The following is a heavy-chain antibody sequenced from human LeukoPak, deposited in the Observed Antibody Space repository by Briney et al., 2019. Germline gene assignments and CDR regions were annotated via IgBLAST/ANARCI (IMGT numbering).Heavy chain of an antibody. Sequence: SETLSLTCTVSGGSIGSFHWSWIRQPPGKGLEWIGYIFNSGSTTYNPSLKSRVTISVDTSKNQFSLRLNSVTPADTAVYYCARDSRFLGYCSGGSCYAFDIWGQGTMVTVSS. D-gene: IGHD2-15*01. J-gene: IGHJ3*02. CDR1: GGSIGSFH. CDR2: IFNSGST. CDR3: ARDSRFLGYCSGGSCYAFDI. V-gene: IGHV4-59*01.